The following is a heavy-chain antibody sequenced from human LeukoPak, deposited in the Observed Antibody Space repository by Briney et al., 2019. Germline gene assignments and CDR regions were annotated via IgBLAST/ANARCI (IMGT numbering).Heavy chain of an antibody. CDR1: GYTFTGYY. D-gene: IGHD4-17*01. CDR3: ARVNDYGDYCFDY. CDR2: INPNSGGT. V-gene: IGHV1-2*02. Sequence: GASVKVSCKASGYTFTGYYMHWVRQAPGQGLEWMGWINPNSGGTNYAQKFQGRVTMTRDTSISTAYMELSRLRSDDTAVYYCARVNDYGDYCFDYWGQGTLVTVSS. J-gene: IGHJ4*02.